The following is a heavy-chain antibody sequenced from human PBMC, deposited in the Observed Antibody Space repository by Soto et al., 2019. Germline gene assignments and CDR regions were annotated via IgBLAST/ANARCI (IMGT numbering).Heavy chain of an antibody. V-gene: IGHV4-30-2*01. Sequence: PSETLSLTCAVSGGSISSGGYSWSWIRQPPGKGLEWIGYIYHSGSTYYNPSLKSRVTISVDRSKNQFSLKLSSMTAADTAVYYCARHNYGSGSTYFDYWGQGTLVTVSS. CDR2: IYHSGST. CDR3: ARHNYGSGSTYFDY. J-gene: IGHJ4*02. CDR1: GGSISSGGYS. D-gene: IGHD3-10*01.